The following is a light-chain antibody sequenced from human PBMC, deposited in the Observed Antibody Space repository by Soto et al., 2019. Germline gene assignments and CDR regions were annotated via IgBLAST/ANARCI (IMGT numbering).Light chain of an antibody. CDR3: HNNFSYPPL. J-gene: IGKJ2*01. Sequence: AIRMTQSPSSFSASTGDRVTITCRASQGISSYLAWYQQKPGKAPKLLIYAASTLQSGVPSRFSGSGSGTDLPSPITSLQLKVFETNSGHNNFSYPPLLGQGTKLGSN. V-gene: IGKV1-8*01. CDR2: AAS. CDR1: QGISSY.